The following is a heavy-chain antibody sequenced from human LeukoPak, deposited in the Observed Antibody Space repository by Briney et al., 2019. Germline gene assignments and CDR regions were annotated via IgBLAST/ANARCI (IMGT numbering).Heavy chain of an antibody. D-gene: IGHD2-15*01. CDR2: INPNSGGT. CDR1: GYTFTGYC. CDR3: ARLTYCSGGSCYSGGGFDY. V-gene: IGHV1-2*04. J-gene: IGHJ4*02. Sequence: GASVNVSCKASGYTFTGYCMHWVRQAPGQGLEWMGWINPNSGGTNYAQKFQGWVTMTRDTSISTAYMELSRLRSDDTAVYYCARLTYCSGGSCYSGGGFDYWGQGTLVTVSS.